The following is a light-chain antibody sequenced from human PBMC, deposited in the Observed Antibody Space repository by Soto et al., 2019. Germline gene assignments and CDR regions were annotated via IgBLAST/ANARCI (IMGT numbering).Light chain of an antibody. Sequence: QSALTQPASVSGSPGQSITISCTGTSSDVGSYNYVSWYQQYPGKAPKLMIYDVSNRPSGVSYRFSGSKSGNTASLTISGLQAEDEADYSCSSYTTSSTHVEFGGGTKLTVL. J-gene: IGLJ2*01. CDR1: SSDVGSYNY. CDR2: DVS. V-gene: IGLV2-14*01. CDR3: SSYTTSSTHVE.